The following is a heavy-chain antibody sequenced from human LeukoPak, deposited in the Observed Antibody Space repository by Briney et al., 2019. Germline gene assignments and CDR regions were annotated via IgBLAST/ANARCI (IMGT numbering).Heavy chain of an antibody. Sequence: ASVKVSCKASGGTFSSYAISWVRQAPGQGLEWMGGIIPIFGTANYAQKFQGRVTITADESTSTAYMELSSLRSEDTAVYYCATVRITMIVVVKNYYFDYWGQGTLVTVSS. D-gene: IGHD3-22*01. CDR2: IIPIFGTA. CDR1: GGTFSSYA. CDR3: ATVRITMIVVVKNYYFDY. V-gene: IGHV1-69*13. J-gene: IGHJ4*02.